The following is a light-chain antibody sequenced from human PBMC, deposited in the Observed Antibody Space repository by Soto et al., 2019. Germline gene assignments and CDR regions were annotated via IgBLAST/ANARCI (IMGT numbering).Light chain of an antibody. V-gene: IGLV3-1*01. CDR2: QNN. Sequence: SYELTQPPSVSVSPGQTASITCSGEKLGDKYACWYQQKPGQSPVLVIYQNNKRPSGIPERFSGSNSGNTATLTISGTQSMDEADYYCQAWDSSTAVFGGGTKVTVL. J-gene: IGLJ2*01. CDR3: QAWDSSTAV. CDR1: KLGDKY.